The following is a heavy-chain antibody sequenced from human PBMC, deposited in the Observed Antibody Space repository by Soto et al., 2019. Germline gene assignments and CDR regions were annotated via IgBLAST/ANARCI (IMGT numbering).Heavy chain of an antibody. CDR1: GGSISSGGYS. CDR3: PRAPSP. CDR2: MYHSGST. V-gene: IGHV4-30-2*01. J-gene: IGHJ5*02. Sequence: PSETLSLTCAVSGGSISSGGYSWSWIRQPPGKGLEWIGYMYHSGSTYYNPSLKSRVTISIDRSKNQFSLKLSSVTAADTAVYYRPRAPSPRAQGTLDPVSS.